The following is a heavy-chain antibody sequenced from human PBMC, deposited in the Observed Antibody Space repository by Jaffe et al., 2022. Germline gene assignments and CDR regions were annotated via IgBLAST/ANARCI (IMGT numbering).Heavy chain of an antibody. D-gene: IGHD3-22*01. CDR2: IIPIFGTA. V-gene: IGHV1-69*05. Sequence: QVQLVQSGAEVKKPGSSVKVSCKASGGTFSSYAISWVRQAPGQGLEWMGGIIPIFGTANYAQKFQGRVTITTDESTSTAYMELSSLRSEDTAVYYCARRRDYYDSSGYYGGATFDIWGQGTMVTVSS. J-gene: IGHJ3*02. CDR3: ARRRDYYDSSGYYGGATFDI. CDR1: GGTFSSYA.